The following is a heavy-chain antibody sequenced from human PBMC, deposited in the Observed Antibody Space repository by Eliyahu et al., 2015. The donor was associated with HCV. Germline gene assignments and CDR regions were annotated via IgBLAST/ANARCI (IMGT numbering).Heavy chain of an antibody. CDR1: GETSXIYG. V-gene: IGHV1-69*01. J-gene: IGHJ3*02. D-gene: IGHD1-26*01. CDR3: SGIQIVGASTVGGRVLSAFDI. CDR2: IIPMFGTA. Sequence: QVQLVQSGAEVKKPGSPVKVSCQTSGETSXIYGFNWVRQGPGQGLEWIGQIIPMFGTANYAQKFQGRVTITADGSTSTAYMELKSLRSEDTAVYFCSGIQIVGASTVGGRVLSAFDIWGQGTLVTVSS.